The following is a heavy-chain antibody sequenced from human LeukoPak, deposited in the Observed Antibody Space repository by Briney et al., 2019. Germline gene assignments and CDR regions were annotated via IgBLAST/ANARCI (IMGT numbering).Heavy chain of an antibody. CDR3: ARSAVPAAMTWFDP. CDR1: GYSFTSYW. Sequence: GESLKISWKGSGYSFTSYWIGWVRQMPGKGLEWMGIIYPGDSDTRYSPSFQGQVTIAAHKSISTAYLQWSSLKASDTAMYYCARSAVPAAMTWFDPWGQPTLVTVSS. J-gene: IGHJ5*02. D-gene: IGHD2-2*01. CDR2: IYPGDSDT. V-gene: IGHV5-51*01.